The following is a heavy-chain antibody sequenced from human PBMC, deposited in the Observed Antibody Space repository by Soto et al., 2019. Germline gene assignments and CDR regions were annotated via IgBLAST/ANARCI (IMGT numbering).Heavy chain of an antibody. CDR1: GFTFSSYS. V-gene: IGHV3-21*01. J-gene: IGHJ3*02. Sequence: GGSLRLSCAASGFTFSSYSMNWVRQAPGKGLEWVSSISSSSSYIYYADSVKGRFTISRDNAKNSLYLQMNSLRAEDTAVYYCARDVRGQWLEDAFDIWGQGTMVTVSS. D-gene: IGHD6-19*01. CDR3: ARDVRGQWLEDAFDI. CDR2: ISSSSSYI.